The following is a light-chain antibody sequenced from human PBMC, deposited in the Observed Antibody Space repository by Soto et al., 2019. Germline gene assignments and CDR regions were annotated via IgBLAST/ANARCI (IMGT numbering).Light chain of an antibody. CDR1: QDISNY. Sequence: DIQMTQSPSSLSASVGDRVTITCQASQDISNYLNWYQQKPGKAPKLLIYDASNLETGVPSRFSGSGSGTDFTFTISSLQPEDIATYYCQQYDNPPPTTFGQGTRLEIK. V-gene: IGKV1-33*01. J-gene: IGKJ5*01. CDR3: QQYDNPPPTT. CDR2: DAS.